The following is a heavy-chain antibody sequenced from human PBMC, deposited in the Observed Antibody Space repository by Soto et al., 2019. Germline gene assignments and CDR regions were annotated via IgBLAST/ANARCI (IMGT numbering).Heavy chain of an antibody. D-gene: IGHD3-3*01. CDR1: GGSFSGYY. CDR3: ARGPRFLEWFTYYYYYMDV. CDR2: INHSGST. J-gene: IGHJ6*03. V-gene: IGHV4-34*01. Sequence: SETLSLTCAVYGGSFSGYYWSWIRQPPGKGLEWIGEINHSGSTNYNPSLKSRVTISVDTSKNQFSLKLSFLTAADTVVFYCARGPRFLEWFTYYYYYMDVWGKGTTVTVSS.